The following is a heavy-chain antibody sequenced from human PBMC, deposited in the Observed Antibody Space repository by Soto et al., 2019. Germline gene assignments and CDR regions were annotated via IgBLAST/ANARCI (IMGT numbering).Heavy chain of an antibody. J-gene: IGHJ6*02. Sequence: GGSLRLSCAASGFTFDDYAMHWVRQAPGKGLEWVSLISWDGGSTYYADSVKGRFTISRDNSKNSLYLQMNSLRAEDTALYYCAKDGYSLHGMDVWGQGTTVTVS. D-gene: IGHD5-18*01. V-gene: IGHV3-43D*04. CDR3: AKDGYSLHGMDV. CDR1: GFTFDDYA. CDR2: ISWDGGST.